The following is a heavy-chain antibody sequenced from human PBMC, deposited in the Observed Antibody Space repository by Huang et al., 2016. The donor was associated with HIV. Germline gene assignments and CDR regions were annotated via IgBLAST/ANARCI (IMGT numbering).Heavy chain of an antibody. D-gene: IGHD3-22*01. J-gene: IGHJ4*02. V-gene: IGHV4-59*11. Sequence: QVQLQESGPGLVKPSETLSLPCTVSDGSISSHFWSWIRQPPGKGLEWIATINPRGRSNYNPSLESRGTRSKDSSKEELAMKRQSVTAAETAVYYCARDGAYQYDSRAYYRDFWGQGTLVTVSS. CDR3: ARDGAYQYDSRAYYRDF. CDR1: DGSISSHF. CDR2: INPRGRS.